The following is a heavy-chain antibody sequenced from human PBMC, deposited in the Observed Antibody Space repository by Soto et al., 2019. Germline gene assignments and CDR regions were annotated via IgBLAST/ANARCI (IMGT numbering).Heavy chain of an antibody. Sequence: QVQLQESGPGLVKPSETLSLTCTVSGGSISSYYWSWIRQPPGKGLEWIGYIYYTGSTKYNPSLKXXVTTSVDTSKNQFSLRLSSVTTADTAVYFCARGPWNADFDYWGQGIVVTVSS. J-gene: IGHJ4*02. D-gene: IGHD1-1*01. CDR3: ARGPWNADFDY. CDR1: GGSISSYY. V-gene: IGHV4-59*01. CDR2: IYYTGST.